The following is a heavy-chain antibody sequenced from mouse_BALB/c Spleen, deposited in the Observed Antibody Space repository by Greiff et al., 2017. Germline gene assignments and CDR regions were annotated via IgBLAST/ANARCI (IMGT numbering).Heavy chain of an antibody. J-gene: IGHJ2*01. Sequence: EVNLVESGGGLVKPGGSLKLSCAASGFTFSDYYMYWVRQTPEKRLEWVATISDGGSYTYYPDSVKGRFTISRDNAKNNLYLQMSSLKSEDTAMYYCARDTPYYGNPFDYWGQGTTLTVSS. CDR3: ARDTPYYGNPFDY. D-gene: IGHD2-10*01. CDR1: GFTFSDYY. V-gene: IGHV5-4*02. CDR2: ISDGGSYT.